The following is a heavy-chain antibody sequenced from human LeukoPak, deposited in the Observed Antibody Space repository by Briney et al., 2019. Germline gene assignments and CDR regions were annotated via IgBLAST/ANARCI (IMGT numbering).Heavy chain of an antibody. D-gene: IGHD3-22*01. V-gene: IGHV3-64D*09. CDR3: VKGSEAYCDSKSDY. Sequence: GGSLRLSCPASGFTFSSYAMHWVRQAPGKGLEHVSSISSNGGTIYYADSLRGRFTISRDNSKNTLYLRMSSLRAEDTAVYYCVKGSEAYCDSKSDYWGQGTLVTVSS. CDR2: ISSNGGTI. CDR1: GFTFSSYA. J-gene: IGHJ4*02.